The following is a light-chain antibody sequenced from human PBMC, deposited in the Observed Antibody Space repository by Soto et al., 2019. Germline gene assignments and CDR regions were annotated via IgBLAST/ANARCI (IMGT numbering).Light chain of an antibody. CDR3: QQYDTYWT. CDR2: DAS. V-gene: IGKV1-5*01. J-gene: IGKJ1*01. Sequence: DIQMTQSPSTLSASVGDRVTITGRASQSILSWLAWYQHKPGKAPKLLIYDASSLESGVPSRFSGSRSGTEFTLTISSLQPDDIATYYCQQYDTYWTFGQGTKVEI. CDR1: QSILSW.